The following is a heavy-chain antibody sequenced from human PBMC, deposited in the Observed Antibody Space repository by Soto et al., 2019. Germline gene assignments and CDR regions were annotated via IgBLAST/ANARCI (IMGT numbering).Heavy chain of an antibody. CDR3: AKVGYYYDSSGYDY. V-gene: IGHV3-23*01. D-gene: IGHD3-22*01. Sequence: VGSLRLSCAASGFTFSSYAMSWVRQAPGKGLEWVSAISGSGGSTYYADSVKGRFTISRDNSKNTLYLQMNSLRAGDTAVYYCAKVGYYYDSSGYDYWGQGTLVTVSS. CDR2: ISGSGGST. J-gene: IGHJ4*02. CDR1: GFTFSSYA.